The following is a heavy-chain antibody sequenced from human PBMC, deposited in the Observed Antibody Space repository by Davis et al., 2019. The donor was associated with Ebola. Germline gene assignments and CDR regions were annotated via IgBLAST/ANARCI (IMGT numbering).Heavy chain of an antibody. D-gene: IGHD6-6*01. CDR2: ISAYNGNT. V-gene: IGHV1-18*01. Sequence: ASVKVSCKASGYTFTSYGISWVRQAPGQGLEWMGWISAYNGNTNYAQKFQGRVTITADKSTSTAYMELSSLRSEDTAVYYCARDLGQLGDYWGQGTLVTVSS. CDR3: ARDLGQLGDY. CDR1: GYTFTSYG. J-gene: IGHJ4*02.